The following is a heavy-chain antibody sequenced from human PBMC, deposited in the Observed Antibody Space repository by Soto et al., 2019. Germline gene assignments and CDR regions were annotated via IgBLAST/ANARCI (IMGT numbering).Heavy chain of an antibody. Sequence: QVQLQESGPGLVKPSQTLSLTCTVSGGSITSGDYYWSWIRQPPVKGLEWVGCIYYSGTTYYTPSLKSRVTISVDTSKNQFSLKLSSVTAEDTAVYYCARQKRGGYCSSTSCYTVIDVWGRGTTVTVSS. D-gene: IGHD2-2*01. J-gene: IGHJ6*02. CDR3: ARQKRGGYCSSTSCYTVIDV. CDR1: GGSITSGDYY. CDR2: IYYSGTT. V-gene: IGHV4-30-4*01.